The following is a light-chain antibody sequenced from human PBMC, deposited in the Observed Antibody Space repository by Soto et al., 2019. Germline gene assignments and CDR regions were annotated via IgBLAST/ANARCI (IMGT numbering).Light chain of an antibody. V-gene: IGLV2-14*01. CDR3: SSYTSDNTWV. J-gene: IGLJ3*02. CDR1: SSDLGGYNY. Sequence: QSVLTQPASVSGSPGQSITISCTGTSSDLGGYNYVSWYQQYPGKAPKLMIYEVSDRPSGVSNRFAGSKSGNTASLTISGLQAEEESDYYCSSYTSDNTWVFGGGTKLTVL. CDR2: EVS.